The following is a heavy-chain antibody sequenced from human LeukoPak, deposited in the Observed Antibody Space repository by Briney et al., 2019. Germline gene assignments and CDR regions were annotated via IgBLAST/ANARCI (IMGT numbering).Heavy chain of an antibody. CDR2: IYRSGST. J-gene: IGHJ3*02. CDR3: ARHSAVADDAFDI. V-gene: IGHV4-61*05. D-gene: IGHD6-19*01. CDR1: GGSISSSSYY. Sequence: SETLSLTCTVSGGSISSSSYYWAWARQPPGKGLEWIGYIYRSGSTTYNPPLKSRVTISVDTSKNQFSLKLSSVTAADTAVYYCARHSAVADDAFDIWGQGTMVTVSS.